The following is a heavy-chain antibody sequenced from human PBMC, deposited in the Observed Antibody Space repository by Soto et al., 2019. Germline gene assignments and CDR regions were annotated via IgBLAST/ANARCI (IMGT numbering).Heavy chain of an antibody. CDR1: GFSLSTSGVG. D-gene: IGHD2-15*01. J-gene: IGHJ5*02. Sequence: SGPTLVNPTQTLTLTCTFSGFSLSTSGVGVGWIRQPPGKALEWLALIYWDDDKRYSPSLKSRLTITKDTSKNQVVLTMTNMDPVDTATYYCAHRRWYCSGGSCDSIWFDPWGQGTLVTVSS. CDR2: IYWDDDK. V-gene: IGHV2-5*02. CDR3: AHRRWYCSGGSCDSIWFDP.